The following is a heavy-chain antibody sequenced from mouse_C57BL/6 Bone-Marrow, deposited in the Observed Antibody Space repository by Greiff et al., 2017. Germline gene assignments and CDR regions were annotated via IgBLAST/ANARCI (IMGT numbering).Heavy chain of an antibody. CDR1: GFSLTSYG. Sequence: VQRVESGPGLVQPSQSLSITCTVSGFSLTSYGVHWVRQSPGKGLEWLGVIWSGGSTDYNATFISRLSISKDNSKSHVFFKMNSLQADDTATYYCARDYDWGFAYWGQGTLVTVSA. V-gene: IGHV2-2*01. D-gene: IGHD2-4*01. CDR3: ARDYDWGFAY. J-gene: IGHJ3*01. CDR2: IWSGGST.